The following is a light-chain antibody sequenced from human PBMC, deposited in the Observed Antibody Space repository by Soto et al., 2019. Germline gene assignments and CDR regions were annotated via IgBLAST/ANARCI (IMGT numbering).Light chain of an antibody. CDR3: QQFGGS. CDR2: GAS. CDR1: QTISSSF. Sequence: EIVLTQSPCTLSFSPGERATLSCRASQTISSSFLVWYQQKPGQAPRLLIYGASSRATGIPDRFSGRGSGTDFTLTISRLQPEDFAVYHCQQFGGSFGGGTKVDIK. V-gene: IGKV3-20*01. J-gene: IGKJ4*02.